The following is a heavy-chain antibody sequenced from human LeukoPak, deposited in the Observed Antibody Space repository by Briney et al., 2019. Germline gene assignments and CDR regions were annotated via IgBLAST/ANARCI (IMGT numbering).Heavy chain of an antibody. V-gene: IGHV1-69*13. CDR1: GGTFSSYA. Sequence: SVKVSCKASGGTFSSYAISWVRQAPGQGLEWMGGIIPSFGTANYAQKFQGRVTITADESTSTAYMELSSLRSEDTAVYYCVRIEMATKVVDYWGQGTLVTVSS. CDR2: IIPSFGTA. CDR3: VRIEMATKVVDY. D-gene: IGHD5-24*01. J-gene: IGHJ4*02.